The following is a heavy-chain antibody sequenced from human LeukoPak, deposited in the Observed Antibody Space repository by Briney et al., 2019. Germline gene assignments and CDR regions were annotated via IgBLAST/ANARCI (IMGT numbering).Heavy chain of an antibody. V-gene: IGHV4-59*01. Sequence: SETLSLTCTVSGGSISSYYWSWIRQPPGKGLEWIGYIYYSGSTDYNPSLKSRVTISVDTSKNQFSLKLSSVTAADTAVYYCAGEPGYGYGGVDAFNIWAKGQWSPSLQ. J-gene: IGHJ3*02. D-gene: IGHD5-18*01. CDR2: IYYSGST. CDR1: GGSISSYY. CDR3: AGEPGYGYGGVDAFNI.